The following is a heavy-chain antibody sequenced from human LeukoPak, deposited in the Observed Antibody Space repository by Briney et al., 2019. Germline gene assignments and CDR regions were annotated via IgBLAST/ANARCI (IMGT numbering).Heavy chain of an antibody. Sequence: PWGSLRLSCAASGFTVSSNYMSWVRQAPGKGLEWVSVIYSGGSTYYADSVKGRFTISRDNSKNTLYLQMNSLRAEDTAVYYCARNDYGDYVAFGYWGQGTLVTVSS. D-gene: IGHD4-17*01. CDR2: IYSGGST. CDR1: GFTVSSNY. CDR3: ARNDYGDYVAFGY. V-gene: IGHV3-66*01. J-gene: IGHJ4*02.